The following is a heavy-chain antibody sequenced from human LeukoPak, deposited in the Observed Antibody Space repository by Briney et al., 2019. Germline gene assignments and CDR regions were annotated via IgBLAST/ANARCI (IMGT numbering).Heavy chain of an antibody. CDR1: GYTFTGYY. D-gene: IGHD6-13*01. Sequence: GASVKVSCKASGYTFTGYYMHWVRQAPGQGLEWMGWINPNSGGTNYAQKFQGRVTMTRDTSISTAYMELSRLRSDDTAVYYCARPIGAAAGNWFDPWGQGTLVTVSS. CDR3: ARPIGAAAGNWFDP. V-gene: IGHV1-2*02. J-gene: IGHJ5*02. CDR2: INPNSGGT.